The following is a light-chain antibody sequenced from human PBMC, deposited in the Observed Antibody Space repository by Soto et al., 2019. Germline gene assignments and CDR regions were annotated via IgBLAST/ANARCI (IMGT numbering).Light chain of an antibody. CDR2: ATS. J-gene: IGKJ4*01. CDR1: QSISTY. V-gene: IGKV1-39*01. CDR3: QHTYNTPLT. Sequence: DIQMTQSPSSLSASVGDRVTITCRASQSISTYLNWYQQKPGKAPNLLIYATSSLQSGVPSRFSGRGSGTYFTLTISSLQPEDFSTYYCQHTYNTPLTFGGGTKVEIK.